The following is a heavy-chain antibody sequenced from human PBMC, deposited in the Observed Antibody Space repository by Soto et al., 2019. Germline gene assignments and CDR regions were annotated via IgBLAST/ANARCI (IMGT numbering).Heavy chain of an antibody. Sequence: ASVKVSCKASGYTFTGYYMHWVRQAPGQGLEWMGWINPNSGGTNYAQKFQGWVTMTRDTSTSTAYMELSRLRSDDTAVYYCARESLYYYDSSGYYPYYYGMDVWGQGTTVTVSS. V-gene: IGHV1-2*04. CDR1: GYTFTGYY. CDR3: ARESLYYYDSSGYYPYYYGMDV. D-gene: IGHD3-22*01. J-gene: IGHJ6*02. CDR2: INPNSGGT.